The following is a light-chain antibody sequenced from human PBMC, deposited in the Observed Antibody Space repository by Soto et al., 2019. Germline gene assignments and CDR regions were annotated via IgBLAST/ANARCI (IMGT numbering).Light chain of an antibody. CDR3: QQYNSYSRGT. CDR1: QSVSSN. Sequence: EIVMTQSPATLSVSPGERATLSCRASQSVSSNLAWYQQKPGQAPRLLIYGASTRATGIPARFSGSGSGTEFTLTISSLQPDDFATYYCQQYNSYSRGTFGQGTKVDIK. CDR2: GAS. J-gene: IGKJ1*01. V-gene: IGKV3-15*01.